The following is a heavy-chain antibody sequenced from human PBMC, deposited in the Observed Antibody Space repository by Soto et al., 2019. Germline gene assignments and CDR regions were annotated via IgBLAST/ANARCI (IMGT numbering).Heavy chain of an antibody. CDR3: ARELYDSSGYYVY. CDR1: GYTFTSYD. J-gene: IGHJ4*02. D-gene: IGHD3-22*01. V-gene: IGHV1-8*01. CDR2: MNPNSGNT. Sequence: ASVRVSCKASGYTFTSYDINWVRQATGQGLEWMGWMNPNSGNTGYAQKFQGRVTMTRNTSISTVYMELSSLRSEDTAVYYCARELYDSSGYYVYWGQGTLVTVSS.